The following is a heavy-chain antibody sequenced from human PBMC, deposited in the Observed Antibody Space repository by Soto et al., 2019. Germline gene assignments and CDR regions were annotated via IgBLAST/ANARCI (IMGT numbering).Heavy chain of an antibody. CDR1: GFSLSTSGVS. CDR3: VNSSYSAWLGP. J-gene: IGHJ5*02. Sequence: QITLKESGPTLVKPTQTLTLTCIISGFSLSTSGVSVGWIRQPPGKALEWLALIYWDDDKRFSPSLKSRLPITKDTAKNQVVFTMTNMDPVDTATDFCVNSSYSAWLGPWGQGTLFTVSS. D-gene: IGHD2-15*01. V-gene: IGHV2-5*02. CDR2: IYWDDDK.